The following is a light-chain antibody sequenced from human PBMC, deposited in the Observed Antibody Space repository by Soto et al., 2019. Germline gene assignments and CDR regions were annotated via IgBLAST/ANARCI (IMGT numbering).Light chain of an antibody. CDR3: QQYGVSPRT. J-gene: IGKJ1*01. CDR1: QSISSSY. V-gene: IGKV3-20*01. Sequence: EIVLTQSPGTLSLSPGERATLSCRASQSISSSYLAWYQQKPGQAPRLLIFAASSRATGIPDRFSGSASGTDFTLTISRLEPEDFAVYYCQQYGVSPRTFGQGTKVDSK. CDR2: AAS.